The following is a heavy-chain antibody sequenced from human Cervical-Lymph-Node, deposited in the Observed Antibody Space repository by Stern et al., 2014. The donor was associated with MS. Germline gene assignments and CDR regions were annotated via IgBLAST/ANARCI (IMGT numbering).Heavy chain of an antibody. Sequence: QLQLQESGPGLVKPSETLSLTCTVSGASITDYYWNWVRQPPGKGMEGIGYVHPSENSRYNPSMHSRVTTSIDTSKNQFSLKVTSVTAADTAVYFCARWSGWTDGFDAWGQGTLVTVSS. CDR1: GASITDYY. CDR3: ARWSGWTDGFDA. J-gene: IGHJ5*02. CDR2: VHPSENS. D-gene: IGHD6-19*01. V-gene: IGHV4-59*01.